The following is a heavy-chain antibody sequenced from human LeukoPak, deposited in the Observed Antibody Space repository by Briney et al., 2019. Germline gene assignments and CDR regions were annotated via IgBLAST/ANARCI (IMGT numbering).Heavy chain of an antibody. Sequence: PSETLSLTCTVSGGSISSYYWSWIRQPPGKGLEWIGYIYYSGGTNYNPSLKSRVTISVATSKNQFSLKLSSVTAADTAVYYCARGTSGAGPSWGQGTLVTVSS. V-gene: IGHV4-59*01. CDR2: IYYSGGT. J-gene: IGHJ4*02. CDR1: GGSISSYY. D-gene: IGHD3-16*01. CDR3: ARGTSGAGPS.